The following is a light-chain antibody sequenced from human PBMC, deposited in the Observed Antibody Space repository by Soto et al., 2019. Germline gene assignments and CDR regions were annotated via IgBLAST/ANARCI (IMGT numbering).Light chain of an antibody. CDR2: EVT. J-gene: IGLJ1*01. CDR3: SSYVASKSYV. V-gene: IGLV2-8*01. Sequence: QSVLTQPPSASGSPGQSVTISCTGTSSDVGGYNYVSWYQQHPGKAPNLLIYEVTKRLSGVLDRFSGSKSGNTASLTVSGLQAEDEADYYCSSYVASKSYVFGTGTKVTVL. CDR1: SSDVGGYNY.